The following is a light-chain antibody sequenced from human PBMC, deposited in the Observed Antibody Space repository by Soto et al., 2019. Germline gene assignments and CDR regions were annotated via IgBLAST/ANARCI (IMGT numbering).Light chain of an antibody. CDR2: GDS. CDR3: RSYTSSRTLDV. Sequence: QSALTQPASVSGSPGQSITISCTGTSSDVGGSNYVSWYQQHPGKAPKLLIYGDSNRPSGVSNRFSGFKSGNTASLTISGLQAEDEADYYCRSYTSSRTLDVFGTGTKLTVL. J-gene: IGLJ1*01. CDR1: SSDVGGSNY. V-gene: IGLV2-14*01.